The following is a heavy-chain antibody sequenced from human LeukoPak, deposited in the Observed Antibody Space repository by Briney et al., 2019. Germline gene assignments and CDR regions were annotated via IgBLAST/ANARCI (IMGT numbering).Heavy chain of an antibody. D-gene: IGHD6-19*01. CDR2: IKSTVDGGTT. J-gene: IGHJ3*02. V-gene: IGHV3-15*07. CDR3: TTGGNVIVAGTRAFDI. CDR1: GFTFSNDW. Sequence: PGGSLRLSCAASGFTFSNDWMNWVRQVPGKGLEWVGRIKSTVDGGTTDLAAPVKGGFTVSRDDSENTLYLQMSSLRTEDTAVYYCTTGGNVIVAGTRAFDIWGHGTMVIVSS.